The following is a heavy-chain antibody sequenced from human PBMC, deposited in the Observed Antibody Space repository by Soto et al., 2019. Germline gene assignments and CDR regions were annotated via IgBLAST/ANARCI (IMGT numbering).Heavy chain of an antibody. CDR2: IDPRDSYT. CDR1: GYTFTTFW. D-gene: IGHD2-2*01. CDR3: ARLYCSSSTCDSWFDP. Sequence: ESVKISFTGFGYTFTTFWISWVRQMPGRGQEWMGRIDPRDSYTNYSPSFQGHVTISVDKSISTAYLQWGSLKASDTAMYYCARLYCSSSTCDSWFDPWGQGALVTVSS. J-gene: IGHJ5*02. V-gene: IGHV5-10-1*01.